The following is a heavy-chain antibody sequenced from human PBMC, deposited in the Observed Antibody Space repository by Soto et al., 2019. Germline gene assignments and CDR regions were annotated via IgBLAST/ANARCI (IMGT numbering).Heavy chain of an antibody. CDR3: AAFPGRITMVRGAGYYGMDV. CDR2: IVVGSGNT. D-gene: IGHD3-10*01. Sequence: EASVKVSCKASGFTFTSSAVQWVRQARGQRLEWIGWIVVGSGNTNYAQKFQERVTITRDMSTSTAYMELSSLRSEDTAVYYCAAFPGRITMVRGAGYYGMDVWGQGTTVTVSS. CDR1: GFTFTSSA. V-gene: IGHV1-58*01. J-gene: IGHJ6*02.